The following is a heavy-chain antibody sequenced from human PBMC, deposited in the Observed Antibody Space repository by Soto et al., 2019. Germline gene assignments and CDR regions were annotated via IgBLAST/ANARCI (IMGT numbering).Heavy chain of an antibody. D-gene: IGHD3-10*01. CDR3: ARGLYYGSGKDHYYGMDV. V-gene: IGHV1-69*13. Sequence: PSVKVSCKASGCTFSSYAISWVRQAPGQGLEWMGGIIPIFGTANYAQKFQGRVTITADESTSTAYMELSSLRSEDTAVYYCARGLYYGSGKDHYYGMDVWGQGTTVTVSS. CDR1: GCTFSSYA. CDR2: IIPIFGTA. J-gene: IGHJ6*02.